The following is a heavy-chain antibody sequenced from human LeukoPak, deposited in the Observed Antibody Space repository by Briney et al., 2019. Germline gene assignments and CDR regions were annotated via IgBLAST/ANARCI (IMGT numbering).Heavy chain of an antibody. CDR1: GFTFSSYS. V-gene: IGHV3-48*04. J-gene: IGHJ4*02. Sequence: GGSLRLSCAASGFTFSSYSMNWVRQAPGKGLEWVSYISSSSSTIYYADSVKGRFTISRDNAKNSLYLQMNSLRAEDTAVYYCARDYDFWSGFFDYWGQGTLVTVSS. CDR2: ISSSSSTI. D-gene: IGHD3-3*01. CDR3: ARDYDFWSGFFDY.